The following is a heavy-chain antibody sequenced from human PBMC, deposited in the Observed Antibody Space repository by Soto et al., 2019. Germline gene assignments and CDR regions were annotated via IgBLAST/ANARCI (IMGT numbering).Heavy chain of an antibody. CDR3: ARYSSGYYYFDY. CDR2: ISGSGGST. J-gene: IGHJ4*02. D-gene: IGHD3-22*01. V-gene: IGHV3-23*01. CDR1: GFTFSSYA. Sequence: PGGSLRLSCTASGFTFSSYAMSWVRQAPGKGLEWVSAISGSGGSTYYADSVKGRFTISRDNSKNTLYLQMNSLRAEDTAVYYCARYSSGYYYFDYWGQGTLVTVS.